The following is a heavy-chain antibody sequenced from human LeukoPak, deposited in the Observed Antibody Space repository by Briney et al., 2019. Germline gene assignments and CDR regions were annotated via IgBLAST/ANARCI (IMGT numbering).Heavy chain of an antibody. Sequence: ASVKVSFKASGYTFTSYGIIWVRQAPGQGLEWMGWISAYNGNTNYAQKLQGRVTMTTDTSTSTAYMELRGLSSEDTDVYYCARVVPAAFLDYWGQGTLVTVSS. CDR2: ISAYNGNT. D-gene: IGHD2-2*01. J-gene: IGHJ4*02. V-gene: IGHV1-18*01. CDR3: ARVVPAAFLDY. CDR1: GYTFTSYG.